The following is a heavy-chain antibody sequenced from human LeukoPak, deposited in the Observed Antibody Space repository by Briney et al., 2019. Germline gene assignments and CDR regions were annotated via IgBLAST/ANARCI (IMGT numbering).Heavy chain of an antibody. CDR3: AKGSYYDSSGSFYFDY. V-gene: IGHV3-23*01. Sequence: PGGSLRLSCAASGFTFSSYAMSWVRQAPGKGLEWVSGISGSGDNTYYADSVKGRFTISRDNSKNTLYVQVNSLGTEDTAAYYCAKGSYYDSSGSFYFDYWGQGTLINVSS. CDR1: GFTFSSYA. D-gene: IGHD3-22*01. J-gene: IGHJ4*02. CDR2: ISGSGDNT.